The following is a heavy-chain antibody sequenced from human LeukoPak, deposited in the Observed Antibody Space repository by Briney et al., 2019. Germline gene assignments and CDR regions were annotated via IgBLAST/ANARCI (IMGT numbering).Heavy chain of an antibody. CDR1: GFTFSSYS. CDR3: ARGNWFDP. CDR2: ISSSSSYI. J-gene: IGHJ5*02. V-gene: IGHV3-21*01. Sequence: GGSLRLSCAASGFTFSSYSMNWVRQAPGKGLEWVSSISSSSSYIYYAESVKGLFTISRDNAKNSLYLQMNSLRAEDTAVYYCARGNWFDPWGQGTLVTVSS.